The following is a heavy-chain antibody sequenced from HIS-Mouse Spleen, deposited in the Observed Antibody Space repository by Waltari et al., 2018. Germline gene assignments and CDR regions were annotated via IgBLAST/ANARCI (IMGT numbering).Heavy chain of an antibody. CDR2: INPSGST. D-gene: IGHD5-18*01. CDR1: GGSFSGSY. Sequence: QVQLQQWGAGLLKPSETLSLTCAVYGGSFSGSYWSWIRQPPGQGLEWIGEINPSGSTNHNPSLKSRVTISVDTSKDQFSLKLGSVTAADTAVYYCARSRGTAMGFDAFDIWGQGTMVTVSS. CDR3: ARSRGTAMGFDAFDI. J-gene: IGHJ3*02. V-gene: IGHV4-34*01.